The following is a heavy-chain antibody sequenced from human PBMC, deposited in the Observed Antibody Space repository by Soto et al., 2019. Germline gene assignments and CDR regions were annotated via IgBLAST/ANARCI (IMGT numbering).Heavy chain of an antibody. CDR2: ISSAGDSS. J-gene: IGHJ4*02. Sequence: GGSLRLSCAASGFTFSSYEMNWVRQAPGKTLEWVSYISSAGDSSYYVDSVKSRFTISRDNAKNSLYLQMNSLRVEDTAVYYCARVYCSTTTCHVQAFDSGGQGTLVTVSS. CDR3: ARVYCSTTTCHVQAFDS. CDR1: GFTFSSYE. V-gene: IGHV3-48*03. D-gene: IGHD2-2*01.